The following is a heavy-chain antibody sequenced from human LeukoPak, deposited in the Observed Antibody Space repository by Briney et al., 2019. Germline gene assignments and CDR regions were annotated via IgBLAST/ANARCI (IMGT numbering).Heavy chain of an antibody. Sequence: ESGPPLVKPTQTVTLTCTFSGFSPSTSGLSVAWIRQPPGKALEWLALIYWNDDKHYSPSLKSRLTITKDTSKNQVVLTMTNMDPMGTATYYYVHSRPGGVDWFYPWGQGILVTVSS. CDR3: VHSRPGGVDWFYP. J-gene: IGHJ5*02. CDR1: GFSPSTSGLS. D-gene: IGHD3-3*01. V-gene: IGHV2-5*01. CDR2: IYWNDDK.